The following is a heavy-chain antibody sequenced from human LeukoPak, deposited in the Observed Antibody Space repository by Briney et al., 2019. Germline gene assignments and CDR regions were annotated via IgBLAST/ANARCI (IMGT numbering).Heavy chain of an antibody. CDR3: AIPYYYDSSGYYWDY. J-gene: IGHJ4*02. V-gene: IGHV4-39*01. Sequence: SETLSLTCTVSGGSINSSSYYWGWIRQPPGKGLAWIGSIYYTGSTDYNPSLKSRVTISVDTSKNQFSLKLSSVTAADTAVYYCAIPYYYDSSGYYWDYWGQGTLVTVSS. D-gene: IGHD3-22*01. CDR2: IYYTGST. CDR1: GGSINSSSYY.